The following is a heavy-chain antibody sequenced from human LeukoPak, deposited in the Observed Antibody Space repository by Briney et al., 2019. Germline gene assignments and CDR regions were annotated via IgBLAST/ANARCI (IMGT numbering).Heavy chain of an antibody. V-gene: IGHV4-61*01. Sequence: PSETLSLTCTVSGGSVSSGSYYWSWIRQPPGTGLEWIGYIYYSGSTYYNPSLKSRVTISVGTSKNQFSLKLSSVTAADTAVYYCARGGRGKSGFDYWGQGTLVTVSS. CDR2: IYYSGST. J-gene: IGHJ4*02. CDR3: ARGGRGKSGFDY. CDR1: GGSVSSGSYY. D-gene: IGHD2-15*01.